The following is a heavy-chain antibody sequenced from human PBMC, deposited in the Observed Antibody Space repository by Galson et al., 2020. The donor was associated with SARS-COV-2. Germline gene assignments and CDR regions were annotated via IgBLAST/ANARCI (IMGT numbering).Heavy chain of an antibody. CDR3: ARGGSSGDDAFDI. Sequence: QAGGSLRLSCAASGFTFSGYVMHWVRQAPGKGLEWVAVTSYDGSVKNYADSVKGRFTISRDNSKNTLYLQMNSLRAEDTAVYYCARGGSSGDDAFDIWGQGTMVTVSS. D-gene: IGHD6-19*01. CDR2: TSYDGSVK. V-gene: IGHV3-30*03. CDR1: GFTFSGYV. J-gene: IGHJ3*02.